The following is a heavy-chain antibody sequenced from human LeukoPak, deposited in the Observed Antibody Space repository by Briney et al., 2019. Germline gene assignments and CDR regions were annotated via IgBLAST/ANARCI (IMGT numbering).Heavy chain of an antibody. Sequence: GGSLRLSCAASGFTFSSYGMHWVRQAPGKGLEWVAFIRYDGSNKYYADSVKGRFTISRDNSKNTLYLQMNSLRAEDTAVYYCAKDRSRFFPYYFDYWGQGALVTVSS. D-gene: IGHD3-10*01. CDR3: AKDRSRFFPYYFDY. CDR2: IRYDGSNK. J-gene: IGHJ4*02. CDR1: GFTFSSYG. V-gene: IGHV3-30*02.